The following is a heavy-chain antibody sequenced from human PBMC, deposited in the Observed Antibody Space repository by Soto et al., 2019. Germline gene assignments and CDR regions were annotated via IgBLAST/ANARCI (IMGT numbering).Heavy chain of an antibody. CDR1: GFTFSSYS. D-gene: IGHD6-19*01. Sequence: HPGGSLRLSCAASGFTFSSYSMNLVRQAPGKGLECVSYISSSSSTIYYADSVKGRFTISRDNSKNTLYLQMNSLRAEDTAVYYCARVKGLARDPWFDPWGQGTLVTVSS. CDR3: ARVKGLARDPWFDP. J-gene: IGHJ5*02. CDR2: ISSSSSTI. V-gene: IGHV3-48*01.